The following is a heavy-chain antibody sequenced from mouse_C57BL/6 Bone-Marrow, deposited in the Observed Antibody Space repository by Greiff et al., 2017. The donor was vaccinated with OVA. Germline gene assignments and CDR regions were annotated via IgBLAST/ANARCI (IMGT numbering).Heavy chain of an antibody. J-gene: IGHJ4*01. V-gene: IGHV1-81*01. Sequence: VQLQQSGAELARPGASVKLSCKASGYTFTSYGISWVKQRTGQGLEWIGEIYPRSGNTYYNEKFKGKATLTADKSSSTAYMELRRLTSEDSAVYFCASFLPGAMDYWGQGTSVTVSS. CDR2: IYPRSGNT. CDR3: ASFLPGAMDY. CDR1: GYTFTSYG.